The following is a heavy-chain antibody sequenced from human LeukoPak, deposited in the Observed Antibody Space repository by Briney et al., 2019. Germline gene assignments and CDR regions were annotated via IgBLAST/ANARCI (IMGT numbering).Heavy chain of an antibody. Sequence: GASLRLSCAASGFTFSNYAMSWVRQAPGKGLEWVAVISYDGSNKYYADSVKGRSTISRDNSKNTLYLQMNSLRAEDTAVYYCARDDGVTTVTTEPDYWGQGTLVTVSS. CDR3: ARDDGVTTVTTEPDY. V-gene: IGHV3-30*04. J-gene: IGHJ4*02. CDR2: ISYDGSNK. D-gene: IGHD4-17*01. CDR1: GFTFSNYA.